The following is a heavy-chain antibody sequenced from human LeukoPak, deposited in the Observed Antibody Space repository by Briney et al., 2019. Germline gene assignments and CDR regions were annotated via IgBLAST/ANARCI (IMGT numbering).Heavy chain of an antibody. D-gene: IGHD3-10*01. CDR1: GFTFSSYG. CDR2: ISYDGSNK. J-gene: IGHJ4*02. Sequence: HAGGSLRLSCAASGFTFSSYGMHWVRQAPGKGLEWVAVISYDGSNKYYADSVKGRFTISRDNSKNTLYLQMNSLRAEDTAVYYCAKDGDGYYGSGSYSDYWGQGTLVTVSS. V-gene: IGHV3-30*18. CDR3: AKDGDGYYGSGSYSDY.